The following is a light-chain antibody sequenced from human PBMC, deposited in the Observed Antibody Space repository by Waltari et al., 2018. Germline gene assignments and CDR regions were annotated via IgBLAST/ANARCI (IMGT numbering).Light chain of an antibody. V-gene: IGKV3D-15*01. Sequence: EIVMTQSPVTLSVSPGEGATLSCKASQSVSSKLAWYGQKPGQPPRLLIYGGSTRATGIPARFSGSGSGTEFTLTISSLQSEDFAVYYCQRYNNWPLTFGGGTKVEIK. J-gene: IGKJ4*01. CDR1: QSVSSK. CDR3: QRYNNWPLT. CDR2: GGS.